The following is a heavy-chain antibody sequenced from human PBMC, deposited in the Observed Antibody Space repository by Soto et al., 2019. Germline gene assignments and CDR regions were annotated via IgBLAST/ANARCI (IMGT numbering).Heavy chain of an antibody. Sequence: GESLKISCKGSGYSFTSNWWIGWVRQMPGKGLEWMGIIYPGDSDTRYSPSFQGQVTISADKSISTAYLQWSSLKASDTAMYYCAGGGVRGVITRTRDYYGMDVWGQGTTVTVSS. V-gene: IGHV5-51*01. CDR2: IYPGDSDT. J-gene: IGHJ6*02. D-gene: IGHD3-10*01. CDR1: GYSFTSNW. CDR3: AGGGVRGVITRTRDYYGMDV.